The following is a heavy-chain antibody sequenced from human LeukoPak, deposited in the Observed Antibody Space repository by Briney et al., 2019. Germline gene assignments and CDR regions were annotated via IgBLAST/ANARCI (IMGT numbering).Heavy chain of an antibody. CDR3: ARTTEGYAGGPGYSYYYYMDV. J-gene: IGHJ6*03. CDR1: GGSISSYY. CDR2: IYYSGST. D-gene: IGHD5-12*01. Sequence: SETLSLTCTVSGGSISSYYWSWIRQPPGKGLEWIGYIYYSGSTHYNPSLKSRVTISVDTSKNQFSLKLRSVTAADTAVYYCARTTEGYAGGPGYSYYYYMDVWGKGTTATISS. V-gene: IGHV4-59*01.